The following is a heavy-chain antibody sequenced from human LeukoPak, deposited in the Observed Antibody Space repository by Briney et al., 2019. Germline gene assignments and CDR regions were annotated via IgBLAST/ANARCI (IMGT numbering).Heavy chain of an antibody. Sequence: KTSETLSLTCTVSGVSVTSGSHYWSWVRQPPGRGLEWIGNIYYSGNANYNPSLKSRVTMSVDRSKNQLSLKLSSVTAADTAVYYCAGVQSQNYYAMDVWGPGTPVTVSS. CDR1: GVSVTSGSHY. J-gene: IGHJ6*02. CDR2: IYYSGNA. CDR3: AGVQSQNYYAMDV. V-gene: IGHV4-61*01.